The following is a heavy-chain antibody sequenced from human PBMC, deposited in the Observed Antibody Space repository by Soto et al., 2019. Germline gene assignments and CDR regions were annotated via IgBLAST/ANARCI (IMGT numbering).Heavy chain of an antibody. Sequence: ASVKVSFKVSGYTLTELSMHWVRQAPGKGLEWMGGFDPEDGETIYAQKFQGRVTMTEDTSTDTAYMELSSLRSEDTAVYYRATDLGRVTNLFDYWGQGTLVTVSS. V-gene: IGHV1-24*01. CDR3: ATDLGRVTNLFDY. J-gene: IGHJ4*02. CDR2: FDPEDGET. CDR1: GYTLTELS. D-gene: IGHD4-17*01.